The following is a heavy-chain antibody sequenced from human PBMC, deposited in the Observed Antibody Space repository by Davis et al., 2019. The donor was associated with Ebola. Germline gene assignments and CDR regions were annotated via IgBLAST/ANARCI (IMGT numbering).Heavy chain of an antibody. D-gene: IGHD6-13*01. CDR2: ISSSSSYI. V-gene: IGHV3-21*01. CDR3: ARGIAETNWFDP. CDR1: GFTFSSYS. J-gene: IGHJ5*02. Sequence: GESLKISCAASGFTFSSYSMNWVRQAPGKGLEWVSSISSSSSYIYYADSVKGRFTISRDNAKNSLYLQMNSLRDEDTAVYYCARGIAETNWFDPWGQGTLVTVSS.